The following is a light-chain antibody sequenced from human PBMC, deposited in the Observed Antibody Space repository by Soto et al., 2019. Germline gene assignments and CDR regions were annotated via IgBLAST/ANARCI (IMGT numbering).Light chain of an antibody. CDR2: VAY. J-gene: IGKJ2*01. CDR3: LQLNSYPRT. V-gene: IGKV1-9*01. CDR1: QGISSY. Sequence: DIQLTQSPSFLSASVGDRVTITCRASQGISSYLAWYQQKPGKAPKLLIYVAYTLQSGVPSRFSGSGSGTEFALAISSLQPEDFAAYYCLQLNSYPRTFGQGTKLE.